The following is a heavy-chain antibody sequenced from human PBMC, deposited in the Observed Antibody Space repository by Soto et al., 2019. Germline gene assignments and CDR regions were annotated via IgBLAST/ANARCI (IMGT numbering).Heavy chain of an antibody. Sequence: WASVKVSCKASGYSFTDYHIHWVRQAPGQGLEWLGRINPKSGGTSTAQKFQGWVTMTTDTSISTASMELTRLTSDDTAIYSCARGDSTDCSNGVCSFFYNHDMDVWGQGTTVTVSS. CDR1: GYSFTDYH. D-gene: IGHD2-8*01. CDR3: ARGDSTDCSNGVCSFFYNHDMDV. CDR2: INPKSGGT. J-gene: IGHJ6*02. V-gene: IGHV1-2*04.